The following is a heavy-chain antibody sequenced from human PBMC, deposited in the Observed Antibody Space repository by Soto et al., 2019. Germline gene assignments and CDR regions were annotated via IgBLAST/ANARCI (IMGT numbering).Heavy chain of an antibody. D-gene: IGHD3-22*01. V-gene: IGHV4-59*01. CDR1: GGSISSYY. Sequence: SDTLSLTCTVSGGSISSYYWSWIRQPPGKGLEWIGYIYYSGSTNYNPSLKSRVTISVDTSRNQFSLKLSSVTAADTAVYYCARGSGYYDSSWGQGTLVTVSS. CDR3: ARGSGYYDSS. CDR2: IYYSGST. J-gene: IGHJ4*02.